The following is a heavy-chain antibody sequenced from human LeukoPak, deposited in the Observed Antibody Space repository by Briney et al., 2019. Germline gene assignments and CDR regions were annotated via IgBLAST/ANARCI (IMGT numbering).Heavy chain of an antibody. V-gene: IGHV4-38-2*01. J-gene: IGHJ5*02. Sequence: SSETLSLTCAVSGYSISSGYYWGWIRQPPGKGLEWIGSIYHSGSTYYNPSLKSRVTISVDTSKNQFSLKPSSVTAADTAVYYCAPPEGIGPWGQGTLVTVSS. CDR2: IYHSGST. D-gene: IGHD1-14*01. CDR1: GYSISSGYY. CDR3: APPEGIGP.